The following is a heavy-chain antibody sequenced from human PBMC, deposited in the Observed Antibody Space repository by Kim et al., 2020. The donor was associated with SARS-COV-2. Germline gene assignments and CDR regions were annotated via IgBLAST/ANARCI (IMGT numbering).Heavy chain of an antibody. CDR3: ARVRGPQWLVRRGGHFDY. CDR2: INHSGST. Sequence: SETLSLTCAVYGGSFSGYYWSWIRQPPGKGLEWIGEINHSGSTNYNPSLKSRVTISLDTSKNQFSLKLSSVTAADTAVYYCARVRGPQWLVRRGGHFDYWGQGTLVTVSS. D-gene: IGHD6-19*01. J-gene: IGHJ4*02. V-gene: IGHV4-34*01. CDR1: GGSFSGYY.